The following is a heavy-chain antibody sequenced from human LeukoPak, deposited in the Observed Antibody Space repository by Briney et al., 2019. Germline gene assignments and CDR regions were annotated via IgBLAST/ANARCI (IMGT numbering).Heavy chain of an antibody. CDR2: ISYGGSNK. J-gene: IGHJ4*02. Sequence: SGRSLRLSCAASGFTFSSYGMHWVRQAPGKGLEWVAVISYGGSNKYYADSVKGRFTISRDNSKNTLYLQMNSLRAEDTAVYYCAKSITTYRYYFDYWGQGTLVTVSS. CDR3: AKSITTYRYYFDY. CDR1: GFTFSSYG. D-gene: IGHD1-20*01. V-gene: IGHV3-30*18.